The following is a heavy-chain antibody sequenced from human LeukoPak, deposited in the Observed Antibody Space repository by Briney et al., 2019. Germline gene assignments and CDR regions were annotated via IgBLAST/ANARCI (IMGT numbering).Heavy chain of an antibody. CDR2: IKNEVDGGTT. D-gene: IGHD2-15*01. CDR1: GFTFSDYY. Sequence: PGGSLRLSCAASGFTFSDYYMSWVRQAPGKGLEWVGRIKNEVDGGTTDYAAPVKGRFTITREDSKDTLFLQMNSLKSEYSAVYYCTTIRGFCGGRSCLGYWGQGTLVTVSS. CDR3: TTIRGFCGGRSCLGY. J-gene: IGHJ4*02. V-gene: IGHV3-15*01.